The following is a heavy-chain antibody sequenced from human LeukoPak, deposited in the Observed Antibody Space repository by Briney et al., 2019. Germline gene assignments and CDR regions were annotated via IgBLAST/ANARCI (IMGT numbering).Heavy chain of an antibody. V-gene: IGHV4-61*02. D-gene: IGHD1-26*01. CDR1: GGSISSGSYY. CDR3: ARDSWELAAGAFDI. CDR2: IYTSGST. Sequence: SQTLSLTHSVSGGSISSGSYYWSWIRQPAGKGLEWIGRIYTSGSTNYNPSLKSRDTISVDTSKNQFSLKLSSVTAEDTAVYYCARDSWELAAGAFDIWGQGTMVTVSS. J-gene: IGHJ3*02.